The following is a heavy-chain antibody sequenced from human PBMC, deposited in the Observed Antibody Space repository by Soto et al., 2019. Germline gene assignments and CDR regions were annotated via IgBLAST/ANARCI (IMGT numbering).Heavy chain of an antibody. J-gene: IGHJ6*02. CDR2: ISYDGSNR. CDR3: AKDGYSRYDQRGDYYGMDV. D-gene: IGHD5-12*01. V-gene: IGHV3-30*18. Sequence: QVQLVESGGGVVQPGRSLRLSCAASGFTFSNFGIHWVRQAPGKGLEWVAVISYDGSNRYYGDSVKGRFTISRDNSKNTLYLQMNSLRAEDTAVYYCAKDGYSRYDQRGDYYGMDVWGQGTTVTVSS. CDR1: GFTFSNFG.